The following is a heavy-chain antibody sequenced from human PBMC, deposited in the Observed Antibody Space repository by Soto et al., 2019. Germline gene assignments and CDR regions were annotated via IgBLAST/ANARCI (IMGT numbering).Heavy chain of an antibody. D-gene: IGHD2-15*01. CDR1: GGTFSSYA. V-gene: IGHV1-69*06. Sequence: QVQLVQSGAEVKKPGSSVKVSCKASGGTFSSYAISWVRQAPGQGLEWMGGIIPIFGTANYAQKFQGRVTINADKSTRTAYMDLSSLRSEDTDVYYCARVRCSSGSCYREGYQGETRELYYGMDVWGQGTTVTVSS. J-gene: IGHJ6*02. CDR3: ARVRCSSGSCYREGYQGETRELYYGMDV. CDR2: IIPIFGTA.